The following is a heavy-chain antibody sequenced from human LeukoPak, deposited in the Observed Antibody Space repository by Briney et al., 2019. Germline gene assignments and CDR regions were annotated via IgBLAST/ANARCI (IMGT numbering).Heavy chain of an antibody. J-gene: IGHJ4*02. CDR1: GFTFSSYA. V-gene: IGHV3-23*01. CDR3: AKDEAMVQGVRIFDY. D-gene: IGHD3-10*01. Sequence: GGSLRLSCAASGFTFSSYAMSWVRQAPGKGLEWVSAISGSGGSTHYADSVKGRFTISRDNSKNTLYLQMNSLRAEDTAVYYCAKDEAMVQGVRIFDYWGQGTLVTVSS. CDR2: ISGSGGST.